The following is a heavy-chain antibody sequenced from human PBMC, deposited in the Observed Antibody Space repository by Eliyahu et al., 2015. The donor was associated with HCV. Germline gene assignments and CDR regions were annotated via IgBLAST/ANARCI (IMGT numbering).Heavy chain of an antibody. CDR3: ASGSGSYTAYYFDY. CDR1: XXSISSYY. Sequence: QVHLQESGPGLVKPSETLSLTCSVSXXSISSYYWNWIRQAPGKXLEWIGHIYYGGTTSYHPSLESRVTMSLDTSKNQISLKISSVTAADTAIYYCASGSGSYTAYYFDYWGQGLLVTAS. CDR2: IYYGGTT. D-gene: IGHD1-26*01. J-gene: IGHJ4*02. V-gene: IGHV4-59*01.